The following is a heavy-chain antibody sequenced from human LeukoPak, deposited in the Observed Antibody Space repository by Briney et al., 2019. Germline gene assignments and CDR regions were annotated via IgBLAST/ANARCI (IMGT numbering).Heavy chain of an antibody. CDR2: ISGDGGST. CDR3: ARESETSGWYDY. V-gene: IGHV3-43*02. D-gene: IGHD6-19*01. Sequence: GGSLRLSCAAPGFIFDNYARHWVRQAPGKGLEWVSLISGDGGSTFYADSVRGRFTISRDNTRKSLSLQMSSLRSEDTALYYCARESETSGWYDYWGQRTLVTVSS. CDR1: GFIFDNYA. J-gene: IGHJ4*02.